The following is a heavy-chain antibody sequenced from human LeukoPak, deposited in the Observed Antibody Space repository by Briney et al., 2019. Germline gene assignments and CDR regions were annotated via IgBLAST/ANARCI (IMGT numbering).Heavy chain of an antibody. CDR2: IYYSGST. J-gene: IGHJ4*02. CDR3: ARHAWQQVVGYYFDD. V-gene: IGHV4-59*08. Sequence: TSETLSLTCTVSGGSISSYYCSWIRQPPGKGLDWIGYIYYSGSTYYNPSLKSRVTISVDTSKNQFSLKLNSVTAADTAVYYCARHAWQQVVGYYFDDWGQGALVTVSS. CDR1: GGSISSYY. D-gene: IGHD6-13*01.